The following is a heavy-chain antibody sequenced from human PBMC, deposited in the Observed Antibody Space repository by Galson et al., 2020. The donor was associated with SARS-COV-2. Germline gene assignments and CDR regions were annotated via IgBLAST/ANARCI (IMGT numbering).Heavy chain of an antibody. CDR3: ARVHRNSGYDYYYYGMDV. J-gene: IGHJ6*02. D-gene: IGHD5-12*01. CDR1: GGSISSSSYY. V-gene: IGHV4-39*07. Sequence: ASETLSLTCTVSGGSISSSSYYWGWIRQPPGKGLEWIGSIYYSGSTYYNPSLKSRVPISVDTSKNQFSLKLSSVTAADTAVYYCARVHRNSGYDYYYYGMDVWGQGTTVTVSS. CDR2: IYYSGST.